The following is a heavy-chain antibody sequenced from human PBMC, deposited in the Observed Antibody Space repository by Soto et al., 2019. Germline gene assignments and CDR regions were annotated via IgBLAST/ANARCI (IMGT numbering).Heavy chain of an antibody. CDR1: GFTFSSYA. Sequence: ESGGGVVQPGRSLRLSCAASGFTFSSYAMHWVRQAPGKGLEWVAVISYDGSNKYYADSVKGRFTISRDNSKNTLYLQMNSLRAEDTAVYYCASQWLVSPGDYWGQGTLVTVSS. CDR3: ASQWLVSPGDY. CDR2: ISYDGSNK. J-gene: IGHJ4*02. D-gene: IGHD6-19*01. V-gene: IGHV3-30-3*01.